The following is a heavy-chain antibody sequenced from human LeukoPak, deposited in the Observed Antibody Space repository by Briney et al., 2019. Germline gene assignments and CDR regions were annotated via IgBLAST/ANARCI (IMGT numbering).Heavy chain of an antibody. J-gene: IGHJ4*02. Sequence: PGGSLRLSCAASGFTFSSYAMSWVRQAPGMGLEWVSSIGSSGDITYYAGSVKGRFTISRDNSKNTLYLQMNSLRAEDTAVYYCAKDIDNGGYVVYWGQGTLVTVSS. V-gene: IGHV3-23*01. CDR2: IGSSGDIT. CDR1: GFTFSSYA. CDR3: AKDIDNGGYVVY. D-gene: IGHD4-17*01.